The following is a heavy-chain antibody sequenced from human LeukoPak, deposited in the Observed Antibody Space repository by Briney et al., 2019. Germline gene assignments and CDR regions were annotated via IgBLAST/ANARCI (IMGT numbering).Heavy chain of an antibody. V-gene: IGHV3-7*01. Sequence: PGGSLRLSCAASGFTFISYWMSWVRQAPGKGLEWVANIKQDGSDKYYVDSVKGRFTISRDNAKNSLYLEMNSLRAEDTAVYYCAKDRSRIAVAGDYWGQGTLVTVSS. CDR1: GFTFISYW. CDR3: AKDRSRIAVAGDY. D-gene: IGHD6-19*01. J-gene: IGHJ4*02. CDR2: IKQDGSDK.